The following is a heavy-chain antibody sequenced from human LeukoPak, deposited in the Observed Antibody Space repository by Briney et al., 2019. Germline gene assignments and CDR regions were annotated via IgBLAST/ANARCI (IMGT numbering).Heavy chain of an antibody. V-gene: IGHV1-8*01. CDR2: MNPNGGNT. Sequence: ASVKVSCKASGYTFTSYDINWVRQATGQGLEWMGWMNPNGGNTGYAQKFQGRVTMTRNTSISTAYMELSSLRSEDTAVYYCARGNYGGNEIDYWGQGTLVTVSS. CDR3: ARGNYGGNEIDY. D-gene: IGHD4-23*01. J-gene: IGHJ4*02. CDR1: GYTFTSYD.